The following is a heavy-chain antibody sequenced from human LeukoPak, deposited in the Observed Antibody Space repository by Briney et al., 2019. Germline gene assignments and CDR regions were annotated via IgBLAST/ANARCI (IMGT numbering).Heavy chain of an antibody. CDR3: ARGYSYCGGDCYSTAFDI. CDR2: ISSSGSTT. CDR1: GFTFSDYY. V-gene: IGHV3-11*01. D-gene: IGHD2-21*02. J-gene: IGHJ3*02. Sequence: PGGSLRLSCAASGFTFSDYYMSWIRQAPGKGLEWVSYISSSGSTTYYADSVKGRFTISRDNAKNSLYLQMNSLRAEDTAVYYCARGYSYCGGDCYSTAFDIWGQGTMVTVSS.